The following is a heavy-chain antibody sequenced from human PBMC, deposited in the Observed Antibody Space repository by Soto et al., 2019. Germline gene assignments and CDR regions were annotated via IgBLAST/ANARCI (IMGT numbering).Heavy chain of an antibody. J-gene: IGHJ4*02. D-gene: IGHD3-22*01. Sequence: GSLRVSCSASGFTCTSYDMPWVRQVPGKGLEWVSAIGTAGDTNYAGSVKGRFTISRENAKNSLYLQMNSLRAGDTAIYFCARAIGPTLFDYWGQGTLVTVSS. V-gene: IGHV3-13*04. CDR2: IGTAGDT. CDR3: ARAIGPTLFDY. CDR1: GFTCTSYD.